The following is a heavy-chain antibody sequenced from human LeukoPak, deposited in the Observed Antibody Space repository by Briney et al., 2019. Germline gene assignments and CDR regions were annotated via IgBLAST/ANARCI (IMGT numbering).Heavy chain of an antibody. J-gene: IGHJ6*02. Sequence: PGGSLRLSCAVSGFTFSSYWVSWVRQAPGKGLEWVANIKQDGSEKYYVDSVKGRFTISRDNAKNSPYLQMNSLRAEDTAVYYCARESLYSYGYELYYYYGMDVWGQGTTVTVSS. D-gene: IGHD5-18*01. CDR3: ARESLYSYGYELYYYYGMDV. CDR2: IKQDGSEK. V-gene: IGHV3-7*03. CDR1: GFTFSSYW.